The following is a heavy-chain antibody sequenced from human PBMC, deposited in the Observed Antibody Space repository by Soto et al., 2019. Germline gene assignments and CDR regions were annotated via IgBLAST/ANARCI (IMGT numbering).Heavy chain of an antibody. D-gene: IGHD1-1*01. Sequence: LVKVSCKASGYSFTRYYMHWVRKAPGQGLEWMGIINPSGGSTSYAQKFQERVTMTRDTSTGTVYMELSSLRSEDTAVYYCARNDSTIREGGWFDSWGQGTLVSGSA. CDR2: INPSGGST. CDR3: ARNDSTIREGGWFDS. V-gene: IGHV1-46*01. CDR1: GYSFTRYY. J-gene: IGHJ5*01.